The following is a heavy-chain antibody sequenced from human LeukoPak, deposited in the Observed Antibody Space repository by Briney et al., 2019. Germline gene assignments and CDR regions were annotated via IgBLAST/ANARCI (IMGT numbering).Heavy chain of an antibody. J-gene: IGHJ4*02. V-gene: IGHV3-7*01. Sequence: GGSLRLSCAASGFTFSSYWMSCVRQAPGKGLEWVSNIKQDGSEKYYVDSVKGRFTISRDNARNSLYLQMNSLRAEDTAVYYCARRLRGGATIFFDYWGQGTLVTVSS. CDR1: GFTFSSYW. CDR2: IKQDGSEK. CDR3: ARRLRGGATIFFDY. D-gene: IGHD5-12*01.